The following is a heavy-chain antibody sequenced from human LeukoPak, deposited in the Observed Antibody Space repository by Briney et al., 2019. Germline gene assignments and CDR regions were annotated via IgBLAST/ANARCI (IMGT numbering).Heavy chain of an antibody. V-gene: IGHV4-4*02. CDR2: IYHSGST. J-gene: IGHJ5*02. CDR3: AQILPRKNWFDP. CDR1: GGSISSRNW. D-gene: IGHD3-9*01. Sequence: PSGTLSLTCAVSGGSISSRNWWSWVRPPPGKGLEWIGEIYHSGSTNYNPSLKSRVTISVDKSKNHFSLNLSSVTAADTAVYYCAQILPRKNWFDPWGQGALVTVSS.